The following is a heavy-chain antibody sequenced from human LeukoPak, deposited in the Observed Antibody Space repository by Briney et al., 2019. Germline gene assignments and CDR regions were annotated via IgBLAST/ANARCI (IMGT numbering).Heavy chain of an antibody. J-gene: IGHJ4*02. D-gene: IGHD3-22*01. Sequence: PGGSLRLSCAASGFTFSSYAMSWVRQAPGKGLEWVSAISGSGGSTYYADSVKGRFTISRDNSKNTLYLQMHSLRAEDTAVYYCAKALYYYDSSGYWPNWGQGTLVTVSS. CDR3: AKALYYYDSSGYWPN. CDR1: GFTFSSYA. CDR2: ISGSGGST. V-gene: IGHV3-23*01.